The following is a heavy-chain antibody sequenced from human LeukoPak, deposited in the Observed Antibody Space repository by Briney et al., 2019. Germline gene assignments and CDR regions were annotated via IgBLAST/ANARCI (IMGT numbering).Heavy chain of an antibody. CDR2: INHSGST. CDR1: GGSFSVYY. CDR3: ARGLSPYYYYYMDV. J-gene: IGHJ6*03. V-gene: IGHV4-34*01. D-gene: IGHD3-16*02. Sequence: PSETLSLTCAVYGGSFSVYYWSWIRQPPGKGLEWIGEINHSGSTNYNPSLKSRVTISVDTSKNQFSLKLSSVTAADTAVYYCARGLSPYYYYYMDVWGKGTTVTVSS.